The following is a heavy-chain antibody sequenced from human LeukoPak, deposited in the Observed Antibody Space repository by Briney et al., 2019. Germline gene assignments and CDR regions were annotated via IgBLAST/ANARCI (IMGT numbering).Heavy chain of an antibody. J-gene: IGHJ4*02. CDR2: ISYDGSNK. D-gene: IGHD2-15*01. V-gene: IGHV3-30-3*01. CDR1: GFTFSSYA. CDR3: ARGLGSGIWYYFDY. Sequence: GGSLRLSCAASGFTFSSYAMHWVRQAPGKGLEWVAVISYDGSNKYYADSVKGRFTISRDNSKNTLYLQMNSLRAEDTAVYYCARGLGSGIWYYFDYWGQGTLSPSPQ.